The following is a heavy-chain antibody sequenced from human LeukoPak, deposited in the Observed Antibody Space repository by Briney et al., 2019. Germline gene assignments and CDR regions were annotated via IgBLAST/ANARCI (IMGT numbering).Heavy chain of an antibody. V-gene: IGHV3-74*01. CDR3: AREDGNYDFWSGRYYMDV. CDR2: INTDGSST. CDR1: GFTFSSYW. J-gene: IGHJ6*03. D-gene: IGHD3-3*01. Sequence: GGSLRLSCAASGFTFSSYWMHWVRQAPGKGLVWVSRINTDGSSTSYADSVKGRFTISRDNAKNTLYLQMNSLRAEDTAVYYCAREDGNYDFWSGRYYMDVWGKGTTVTVSS.